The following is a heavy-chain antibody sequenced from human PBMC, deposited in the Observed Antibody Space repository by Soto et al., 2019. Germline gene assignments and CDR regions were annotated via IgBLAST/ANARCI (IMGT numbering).Heavy chain of an antibody. V-gene: IGHV3-21*01. Sequence: GGSLRLSCAASGFTFSSYSRNWVRQAPGKGLEWVSSISSSSSYIYYADSVKGRFTISRDNAKNSLYLQMNSLRAEDTAVYYCARIRAAGRYGKCVWGRGTTVTVSS. CDR1: GFTFSSYS. J-gene: IGHJ6*02. CDR3: ARIRAAGRYGKCV. D-gene: IGHD6-13*01. CDR2: ISSSSSYI.